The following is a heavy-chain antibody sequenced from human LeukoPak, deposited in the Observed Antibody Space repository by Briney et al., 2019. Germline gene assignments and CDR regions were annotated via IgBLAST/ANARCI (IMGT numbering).Heavy chain of an antibody. J-gene: IGHJ4*02. CDR1: GYTFTGYH. V-gene: IGHV1-2*06. Sequence: ASVKVSCMASGYTFTGYHIHWVRQAPGQGLDWMGRINPYRGDTHFAQRFQGRAIMTSDTPITAAYMTFSSLTPDDAAVYFCARDQGSLTRSWYTGYWGQGTQVTVSS. CDR2: INPYRGDT. D-gene: IGHD6-13*01. CDR3: ARDQGSLTRSWYTGY.